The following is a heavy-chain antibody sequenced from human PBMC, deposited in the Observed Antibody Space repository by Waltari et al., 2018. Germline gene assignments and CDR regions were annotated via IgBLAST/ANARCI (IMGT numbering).Heavy chain of an antibody. CDR2: ISCSGTNS. CDR1: GFTFSSYA. CDR3: AKNHANGQPYYDS. J-gene: IGHJ5*02. Sequence: EVLLLESGGGLVQPGGSLRLSCAASGFTFSSYAMTWVRQAPGKGLEGVSAISCSGTNSYYVDSVKGRFTFSRDNSKNTLYLQMNSLRADDTAVYYCAKNHANGQPYYDSWGQGTLVIVSS. V-gene: IGHV3-23*01. D-gene: IGHD3-3*01.